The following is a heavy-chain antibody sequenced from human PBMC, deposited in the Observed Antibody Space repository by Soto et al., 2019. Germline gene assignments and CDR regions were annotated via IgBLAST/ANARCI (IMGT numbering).Heavy chain of an antibody. V-gene: IGHV4-59*12. CDR1: NGSPNFYY. CDR2: IYYRGTT. CDR3: TRVATAVPS. Sequence: QVQLRESGPDLVESSEPLPPPWEASNGSPNFYYWTWIRQPPGKELEWIGNIYYRGTTTYNPSLQGRVTMSIDTSKNQFSLMLTSVTAADTAVYYCTRVATAVPSWGRGVLVTVSS. J-gene: IGHJ5*02. D-gene: IGHD5-18*01.